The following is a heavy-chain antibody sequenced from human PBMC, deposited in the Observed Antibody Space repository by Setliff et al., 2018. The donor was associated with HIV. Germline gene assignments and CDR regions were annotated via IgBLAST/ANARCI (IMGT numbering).Heavy chain of an antibody. CDR3: ARFNALLGSSTYYDY. V-gene: IGHV4-4*07. CDR2: ILSSGTT. Sequence: SETLSLTCTVSGGSIRSHYWSWIRQPAGKGLEWVGHILSSGTTKFNPSLKSRAAISVDSSNNQFSLKMTSVTAADTAVYFCARFNALLGSSTYYDYWGPGLLVTVSS. D-gene: IGHD3-22*01. CDR1: GGSIRSHY. J-gene: IGHJ4*02.